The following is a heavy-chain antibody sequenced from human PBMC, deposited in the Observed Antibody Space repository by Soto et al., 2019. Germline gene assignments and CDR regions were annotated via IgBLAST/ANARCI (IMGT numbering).Heavy chain of an antibody. Sequence: QVHPVQSGAEVKKPGASVKVSCKASGYIFVNYNIHWVRQAPGQGLAWIEIINPNGGSTNYAQKVRGRVTMARDTSSSTVYMDLSSLRSDDTSVYYCARDFAAADYWGQGALVTVSS. CDR1: GYIFVNYN. J-gene: IGHJ4*02. D-gene: IGHD6-13*01. CDR3: ARDFAAADY. CDR2: INPNGGST. V-gene: IGHV1-46*01.